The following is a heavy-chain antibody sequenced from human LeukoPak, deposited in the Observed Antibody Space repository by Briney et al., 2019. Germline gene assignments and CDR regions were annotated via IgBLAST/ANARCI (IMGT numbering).Heavy chain of an antibody. Sequence: PSETLSLTCAVYGGSFSGYYWSWIRRPPGKGLEWIGEINHSGSTNYNPSLKSRVTISVDTSKNQFSLKLSSVTAADTAVYYCARGRMGDCWGQGTLVTVSS. CDR1: GGSFSGYY. J-gene: IGHJ4*02. CDR3: ARGRMGDC. D-gene: IGHD1-14*01. V-gene: IGHV4-34*01. CDR2: INHSGST.